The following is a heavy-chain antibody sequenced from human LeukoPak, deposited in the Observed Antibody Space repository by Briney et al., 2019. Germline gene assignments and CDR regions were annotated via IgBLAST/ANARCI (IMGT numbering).Heavy chain of an antibody. CDR3: TRDHCRGDNCPSFDY. V-gene: IGHV1-18*04. CDR1: GYTYTSLG. J-gene: IGHJ4*02. Sequence: ASVKVSCKPSGYTYTSLGISWVRQAPGQGLEWMGWIGAYNGDTNYAQKFQGRVTMTTDTSTSTAYMDLRSLRSDDTAVYYCTRDHCRGDNCPSFDYWGQGTLVTVSS. D-gene: IGHD2-15*01. CDR2: IGAYNGDT.